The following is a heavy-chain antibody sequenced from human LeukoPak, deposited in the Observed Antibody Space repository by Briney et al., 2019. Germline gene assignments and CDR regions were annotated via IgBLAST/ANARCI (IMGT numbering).Heavy chain of an antibody. D-gene: IGHD5-12*01. Sequence: GGSLRLSCAASGFTFSSYSMTWVRQAPGKGLEWVSIISGYGDLTFYADSVKGRFTISRDNSKNTLYLQMNSLRAEDTAVYYCAKRPSGYDLARYFDSWGQGTLVTVSS. CDR1: GFTFSSYS. CDR2: ISGYGDLT. J-gene: IGHJ4*02. CDR3: AKRPSGYDLARYFDS. V-gene: IGHV3-23*01.